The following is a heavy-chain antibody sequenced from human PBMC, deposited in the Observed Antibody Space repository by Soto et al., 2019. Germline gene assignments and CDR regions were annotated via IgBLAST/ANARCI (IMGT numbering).Heavy chain of an antibody. CDR1: GGTFSSYA. CDR2: IIPIFGTA. V-gene: IGHV1-69*01. J-gene: IGHJ6*02. CDR3: ARPTGYSSSWDSYGMDV. Sequence: QVQLVQSGAEVQKPGSSVKVSCKASGGTFSSYAISWVRQAPGQGLEWMGGIIPIFGTANYAQKFQGRVTITADESTSTAYMELSSLRSEDTAVYYCARPTGYSSSWDSYGMDVWGQGTTVTVSS. D-gene: IGHD6-13*01.